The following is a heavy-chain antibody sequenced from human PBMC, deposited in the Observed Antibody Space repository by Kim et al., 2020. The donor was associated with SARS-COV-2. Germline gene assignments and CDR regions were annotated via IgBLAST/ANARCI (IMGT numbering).Heavy chain of an antibody. J-gene: IGHJ4*02. CDR1: GFAFSTIA. CDR2: ISSSGT. D-gene: IGHD3-10*01. Sequence: GGSLRLSCAASGFAFSTIAMNWVRQAPGRGLEWVSTISSSGTNYADSVKGRFTISRDDSKNMLYLQMNSLRGEDTATYYCVKGRYYVDYWGQGTLVTV. V-gene: IGHV3-23*01. CDR3: VKGRYYVDY.